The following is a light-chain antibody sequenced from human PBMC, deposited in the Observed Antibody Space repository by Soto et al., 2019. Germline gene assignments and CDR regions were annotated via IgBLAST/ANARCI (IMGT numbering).Light chain of an antibody. V-gene: IGLV2-14*01. CDR3: AAWDDSLTAHV. Sequence: QSVLTQPASVSGSPGQSITISCTGTSXDIGSYNRVSWYQQHPGKAPKLIIYEVTDRPSGVSNRFSGSKSGNTASLTISGLQAEDEADYYCAAWDDSLTAHVFGVGTKVTVL. J-gene: IGLJ1*01. CDR2: EVT. CDR1: SXDIGSYNR.